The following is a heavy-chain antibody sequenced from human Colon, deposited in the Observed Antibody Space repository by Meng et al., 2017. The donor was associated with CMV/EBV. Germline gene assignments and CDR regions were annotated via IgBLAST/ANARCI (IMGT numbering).Heavy chain of an antibody. Sequence: GESLKISCSASGFTFSMFSTYEMNWVRQAPGKGLEWISSISSSGDTRYYADSVKGRFTISRDNAKNSLYLQMNSLRAEDTAVYYCARDRRHYDEGSGYGSVDYWGQGTLVTVSS. J-gene: IGHJ4*02. V-gene: IGHV3-48*03. D-gene: IGHD3-22*01. CDR3: ARDRRHYDEGSGYGSVDY. CDR1: GFTFSMFSTYE. CDR2: ISSSGDTR.